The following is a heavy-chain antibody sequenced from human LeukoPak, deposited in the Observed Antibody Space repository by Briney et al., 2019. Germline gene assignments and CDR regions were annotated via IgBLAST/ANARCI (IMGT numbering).Heavy chain of an antibody. CDR3: ARSFGEYYEYYFDY. CDR1: GASISSDIYY. Sequence: SETLSLTCTVSGASISSDIYYWSWIRQPAGKGLEWIGRIYTSGSTYYNPSLKSRVTISVDTSKNQFSLKLSSVTAVDTAVYYCARSFGEYYEYYFDYWGQGTLVTVSS. D-gene: IGHD3-10*01. CDR2: IYTSGST. J-gene: IGHJ4*02. V-gene: IGHV4-61*02.